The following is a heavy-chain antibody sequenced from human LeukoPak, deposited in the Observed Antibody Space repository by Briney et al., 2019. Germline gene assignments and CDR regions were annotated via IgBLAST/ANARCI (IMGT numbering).Heavy chain of an antibody. CDR2: ISGSGGST. CDR3: AKDEWEGDPTLGY. D-gene: IGHD1-26*01. V-gene: IGHV3-23*01. CDR1: GFTFSSYG. J-gene: IGHJ4*02. Sequence: PGGSLRLSCAASGFTFSSYGMSWVRQAPGKGLEWVSDISGSGGSTYYADSVKGRFTISRDNSKNTLYLQMNSLRAEDTVVYYCAKDEWEGDPTLGYWGQGTLVTVSS.